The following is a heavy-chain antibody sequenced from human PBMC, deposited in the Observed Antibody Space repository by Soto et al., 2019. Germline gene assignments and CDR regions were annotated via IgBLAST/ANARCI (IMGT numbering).Heavy chain of an antibody. Sequence: QVQLQESGPGLVKPSETLSLTCTVSGGSISSYYWSWIRQHPGKGLEWIGYIYYSGSTNYNPSLKSRVTISVDTSKNQFSLKLSSVTAADTAVYYCARCTYYYDSHCDYWGQGTLVTVSS. J-gene: IGHJ4*02. CDR1: GGSISSYY. CDR3: ARCTYYYDSHCDY. D-gene: IGHD3-22*01. CDR2: IYYSGST. V-gene: IGHV4-59*01.